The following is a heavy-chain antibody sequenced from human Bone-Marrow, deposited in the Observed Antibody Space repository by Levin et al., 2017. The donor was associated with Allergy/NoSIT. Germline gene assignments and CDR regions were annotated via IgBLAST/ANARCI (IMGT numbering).Heavy chain of an antibody. CDR1: GGPISSSNYY. CDR3: ATEIYRYYFDH. V-gene: IGHV4-39*07. CDR2: IYYSGNT. D-gene: IGHD2-2*02. J-gene: IGHJ4*01. Sequence: SETLSLTCTVSGGPISSSNYYWGWIRQPPGKGLEWIGSIYYSGNTYYNPSLRSPVTISVDTSKNQFSLKLSSVTAADTAVDYCATEIYRYYFDHWGHGTLVTVSS.